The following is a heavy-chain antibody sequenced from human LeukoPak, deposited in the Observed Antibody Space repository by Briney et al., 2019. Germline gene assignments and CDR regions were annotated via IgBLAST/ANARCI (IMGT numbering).Heavy chain of an antibody. CDR1: GFTFSKHV. Sequence: HPGRSPRLSCASSGFTFSKHVMHWVRQAPGKGLEWVAVIYHDGTNKYYAHSVKGRFTISRDNSKNTLFLQMNSLRGEDTAVYFCAREDDGFDIWGQGTPVTASS. CDR2: IYHDGTNK. CDR3: AREDDGFDI. J-gene: IGHJ3*02. V-gene: IGHV3-33*01.